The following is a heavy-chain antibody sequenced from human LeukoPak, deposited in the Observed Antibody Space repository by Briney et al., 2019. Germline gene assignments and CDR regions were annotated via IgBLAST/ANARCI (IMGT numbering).Heavy chain of an antibody. CDR1: GGSITTSSYY. J-gene: IGHJ4*02. D-gene: IGHD6-19*01. CDR3: ARGAVAGILGYFDY. V-gene: IGHV4-39*07. Sequence: SETLSLTCTVSGGSITTSSYYWGWIRQPPGKGLEWIGSIFYDGTAYYNPSLKSRVTISVDTSKNQFSLKLSSVTAADTAVYYCARGAVAGILGYFDYWGQGTLVTVSS. CDR2: IFYDGTA.